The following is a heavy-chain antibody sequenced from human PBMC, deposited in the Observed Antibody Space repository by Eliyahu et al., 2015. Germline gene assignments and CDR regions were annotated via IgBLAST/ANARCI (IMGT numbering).Heavy chain of an antibody. CDR1: GGSITTASDY. J-gene: IGHJ2*01. CDR3: ARNFDL. CDR2: VYINESA. Sequence: QVHLQESGPGLVKPSQTLSLTCTVSGGSITTASDYWNWIRQPAGKGLEGIGRVYINESANYKPSLKNRITMSIDTSKKHFSLKLTSVTAADTAVYYCARNFDLWGRGTLVTVSS. V-gene: IGHV4-61*02.